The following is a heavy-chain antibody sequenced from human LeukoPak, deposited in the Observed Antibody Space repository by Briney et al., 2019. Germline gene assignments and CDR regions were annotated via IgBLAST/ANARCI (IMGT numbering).Heavy chain of an antibody. CDR1: GFTFSSYA. D-gene: IGHD6-13*01. CDR2: ISYDGSNK. Sequence: GRSLRLSCAASGFTFSSYAMHWVRQAPGKGLEGVAVISYDGSNKYYADSVKGRFTISRDNSKNTLYLQMNSLRAEDTAVYYCARDPTGTYYFDXWGQGTLVTVSS. V-gene: IGHV3-30*04. CDR3: ARDPTGTYYFDX. J-gene: IGHJ4*02.